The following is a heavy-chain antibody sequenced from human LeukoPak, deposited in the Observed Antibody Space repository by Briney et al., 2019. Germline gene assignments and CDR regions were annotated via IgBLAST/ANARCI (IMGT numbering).Heavy chain of an antibody. Sequence: SQTLSLTCAVSGGSISSVGYASGSIRQPPGKGLEWIGYIYHSGSTYYNPSLKSRVTISVDRSKNQFSLKLSSVTAADTAVYYCARAPYYDRSGYYPCYYYAPDISGDGTTVTVSS. V-gene: IGHV4-30-2*01. CDR1: GGSISSVGYA. D-gene: IGHD3-22*01. CDR2: IYHSGST. CDR3: ARAPYYDRSGYYPCYYYAPDI. J-gene: IGHJ6*01.